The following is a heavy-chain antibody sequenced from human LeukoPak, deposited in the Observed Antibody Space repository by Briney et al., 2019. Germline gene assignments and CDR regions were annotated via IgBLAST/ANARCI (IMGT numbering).Heavy chain of an antibody. CDR1: GGSINTASYY. Sequence: PSETLSLTCTVSGGSINTASYYWGWIRQTPGKGLEWIGSTYYSGTTYYNPSLKSRVTISADMSRNQFSLKLSSVTAADTAVYYCARGWARPYYYGSGSYYSHWFDPWGQGTLVTVSS. J-gene: IGHJ5*02. CDR3: ARGWARPYYYGSGSYYSHWFDP. CDR2: TYYSGTT. V-gene: IGHV4-39*07. D-gene: IGHD3-10*01.